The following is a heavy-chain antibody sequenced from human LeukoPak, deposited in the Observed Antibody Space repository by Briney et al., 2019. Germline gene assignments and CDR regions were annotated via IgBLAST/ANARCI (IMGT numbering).Heavy chain of an antibody. J-gene: IGHJ4*02. V-gene: IGHV1-24*01. CDR2: FDPEDGDT. CDR1: GYTLTELS. D-gene: IGHD1-26*01. CDR3: ATARGSYRLLDY. Sequence: ASVKVSCKVSGYTLTELSMHWVRQAPGKGLEWMGGFDPEDGDTIYAQKFQGRVTMTEDTSTDTAYMELSSLRSEDTAVYYCATARGSYRLLDYWGQGTLVTVSS.